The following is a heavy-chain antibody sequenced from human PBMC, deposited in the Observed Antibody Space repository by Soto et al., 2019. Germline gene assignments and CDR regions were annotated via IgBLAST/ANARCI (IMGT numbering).Heavy chain of an antibody. J-gene: IGHJ4*02. Sequence: QVQLMQSGAEVKKPGASVKVSCKASGDTFTDYYIHWVRQAPGQGLEWMGTVNPSGGHTTYAQHFLGRGTMTRDTSTSTLYTELTSLTSDDTAIYYCARGGHVVVVTAALDYWGQGTLVTVSS. V-gene: IGHV1-46*01. CDR3: ARGGHVVVVTAALDY. CDR2: VNPSGGHT. CDR1: GDTFTDYY. D-gene: IGHD2-21*02.